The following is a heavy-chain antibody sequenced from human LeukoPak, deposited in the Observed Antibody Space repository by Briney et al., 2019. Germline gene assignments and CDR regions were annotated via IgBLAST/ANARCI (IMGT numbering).Heavy chain of an antibody. V-gene: IGHV4-31*03. CDR2: IYYSGST. Sequence: SETLSLTCTVSGGSISSGGYYWSWMRQHPGKGLEWIGYIYYSGSTYYNPSLKSRVTISVDTSKNQFSLKLSSVTAADTAVYYCARGSYGDYEYFQHWGQGTLVTVSS. CDR1: GGSISSGGYY. J-gene: IGHJ1*01. CDR3: ARGSYGDYEYFQH. D-gene: IGHD4-17*01.